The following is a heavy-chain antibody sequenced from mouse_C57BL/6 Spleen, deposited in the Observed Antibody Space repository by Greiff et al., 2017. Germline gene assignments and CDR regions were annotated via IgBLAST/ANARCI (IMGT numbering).Heavy chain of an antibody. V-gene: IGHV1-81*01. D-gene: IGHD3-2*02. CDR2: IYPRSGNT. CDR3: ARGTAQATWFAY. Sequence: QVQLQQSGAELARPGASVKLSCKASGYTFTSYGISWVKQRTGQGLEWIGEIYPRSGNTYYNEKFKGKATLTADKSSSTAYMELRSLTSEDSAVXFCARGTAQATWFAYWGQGTLVTVSA. CDR1: GYTFTSYG. J-gene: IGHJ3*01.